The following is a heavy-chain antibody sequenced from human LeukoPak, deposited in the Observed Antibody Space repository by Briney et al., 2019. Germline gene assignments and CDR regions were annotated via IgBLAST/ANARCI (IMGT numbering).Heavy chain of an antibody. CDR2: ISSSSNYI. CDR1: EFTFSSYS. CDR3: AREMAAGTFDY. V-gene: IGHV3-21*01. Sequence: GGSLRLSCAASEFTFSSYSMNWVRQAPGKGLEWVSSISSSSNYIYYADSMKGRFTISRDNAKNSLYLQMNSLRAEDTAVYFCAREMAAGTFDYSSQGALVTVSS. J-gene: IGHJ4*02. D-gene: IGHD5-24*01.